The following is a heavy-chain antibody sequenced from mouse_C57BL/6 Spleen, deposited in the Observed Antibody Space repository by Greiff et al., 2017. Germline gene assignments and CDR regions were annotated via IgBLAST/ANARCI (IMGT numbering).Heavy chain of an antibody. V-gene: IGHV1-26*01. D-gene: IGHD1-1*01. J-gene: IGHJ2*01. CDR2: INPNNGGT. CDR3: ARRLLFFDD. CDR1: GYTFTDYY. Sequence: EVQLQQSGPELVKPGASVKISCKASGYTFTDYYMNWVKQSHGKSLEWIGDINPNNGGTSYNQKFKGKATLTVDKSSSTAYMELRSLTSEDSAVYYCARRLLFFDDWGQGTTLTVSS.